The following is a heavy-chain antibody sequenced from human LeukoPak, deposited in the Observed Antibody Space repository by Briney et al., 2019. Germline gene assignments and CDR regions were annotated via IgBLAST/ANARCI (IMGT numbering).Heavy chain of an antibody. CDR1: GFTFSSYG. CDR2: ISYDGSNK. Sequence: PGRPLRLSCAASGFTFSSYGMHWVRQAPGKGLEWVAVISYDGSNKYYADSVKGRFTISRDNSKNTLYLQMNSLRAEDTAVYYCAKDRRGTMVRGVIKYFDYWGQGTLVTVSS. J-gene: IGHJ4*02. V-gene: IGHV3-30*18. D-gene: IGHD3-10*01. CDR3: AKDRRGTMVRGVIKYFDY.